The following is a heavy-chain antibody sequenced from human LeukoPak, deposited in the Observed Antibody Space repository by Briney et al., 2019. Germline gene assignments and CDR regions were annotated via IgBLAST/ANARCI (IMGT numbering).Heavy chain of an antibody. CDR3: TRSSACHDY. Sequence: SQTLSLTCAISGDSVYSYSAAWNCITQSPSRGLVWLGRKYYRSKWYNDYEVSVKSRVSINPHTSKNQFSLQLNSVTPEDTAVYYCTRSSACHDYWGQGTRVTVSS. D-gene: IGHD1-26*01. CDR1: GDSVYSYSAA. J-gene: IGHJ4*02. V-gene: IGHV6-1*01. CDR2: KYYRSKWYN.